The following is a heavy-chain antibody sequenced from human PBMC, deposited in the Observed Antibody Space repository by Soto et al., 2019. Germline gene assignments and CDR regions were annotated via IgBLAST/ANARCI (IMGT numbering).Heavy chain of an antibody. J-gene: IGHJ4*02. CDR3: ARGDGSSYNDY. D-gene: IGHD6-6*01. Sequence: SETLSLTCTVSGGSISSYYWSWIRQPPGKGLEWIGYIYYSGSTNYNPSLKSRVTISVDTSKNQFSLKLSSVTAADTAVYYCARGDGSSYNDYWGQGTLVTVSS. CDR2: IYYSGST. CDR1: GGSISSYY. V-gene: IGHV4-59*01.